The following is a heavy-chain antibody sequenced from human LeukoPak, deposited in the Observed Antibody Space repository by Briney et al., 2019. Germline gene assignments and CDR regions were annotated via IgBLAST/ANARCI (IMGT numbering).Heavy chain of an antibody. CDR2: IYYSGST. V-gene: IGHV4-59*01. CDR3: ARSRDGYNYFDY. Sequence: PSETLSLTCTVSGGSISSYYWSWIRQLPGKGLEWIGYIYYSGSTNYNPSLKSRVTISVDTSKNQFSLKPSSVTAADTAVYYCARSRDGYNYFDYWGQGTLVTVSS. D-gene: IGHD5-24*01. CDR1: GGSISSYY. J-gene: IGHJ4*02.